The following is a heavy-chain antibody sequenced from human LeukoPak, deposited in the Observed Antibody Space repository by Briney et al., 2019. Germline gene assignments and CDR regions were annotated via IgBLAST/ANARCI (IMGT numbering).Heavy chain of an antibody. V-gene: IGHV2-5*02. J-gene: IGHJ5*02. CDR1: GFSLSTSGVG. CDR3: AHRSLYSSSWSYNWFDP. CDR2: IYWDDDK. D-gene: IGHD6-13*01. Sequence: SGPTLVKPTQTLTLTCTFSGFSLSTSGVGVGWIRQPPGKALEWLALIYWDDDKCYSPSLKSRLTITKDTSKNQVVLTMTNMDPVDTATYYCAHRSLYSSSWSYNWFDPWGQGTLVTVSS.